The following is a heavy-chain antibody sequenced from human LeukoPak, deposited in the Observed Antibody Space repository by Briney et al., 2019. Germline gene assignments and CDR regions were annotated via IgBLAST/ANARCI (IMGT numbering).Heavy chain of an antibody. CDR1: GFTFSNYA. Sequence: PGTSLRLSCAASGFTFSNYAMNWVRQAPGKGLEGVSVTSGSGGSTYYADSVKGRFTISRDNSKNTLYLQMNSLRAEDTAVYYCAKSGITMIVVFNDEYYFDYWGQGTLVTVSS. D-gene: IGHD3-22*01. V-gene: IGHV3-23*01. CDR3: AKSGITMIVVFNDEYYFDY. CDR2: TSGSGGST. J-gene: IGHJ4*02.